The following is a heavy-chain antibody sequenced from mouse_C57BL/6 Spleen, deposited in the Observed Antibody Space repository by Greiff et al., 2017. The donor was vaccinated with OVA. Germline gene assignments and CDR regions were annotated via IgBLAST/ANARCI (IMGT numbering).Heavy chain of an antibody. CDR3: ARGVGWDY. V-gene: IGHV1-82*01. CDR1: GYAFSSYW. CDR2: IYPGDGDT. J-gene: IGHJ2*01. Sequence: QVQLQQSGPELVKPGASVKISCKASGYAFSSYWMNWVKQRPGKGLEWIGRIYPGDGDTNYNGKFKGKATLTADKSSSAALLQISRLTYADSAVYFCARGVGWDYWGQGTTLTVSS. D-gene: IGHD1-3*01.